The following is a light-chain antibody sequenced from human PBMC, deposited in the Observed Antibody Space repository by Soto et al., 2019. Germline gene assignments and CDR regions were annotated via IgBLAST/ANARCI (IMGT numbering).Light chain of an antibody. V-gene: IGLV3-21*02. J-gene: IGLJ2*01. CDR3: QVWDSSSDHVV. CDR1: NIGSKS. CDR2: DDS. Sequence: SYELTQPPSVSVAPGQTARITCGGNNIGSKSVHWYQQKPGQSPVLVGYDDSDRPSGITERFSGSNSGNTGTLTISRVEAGDEADYYCQVWDSSSDHVVFGGGTKLTVL.